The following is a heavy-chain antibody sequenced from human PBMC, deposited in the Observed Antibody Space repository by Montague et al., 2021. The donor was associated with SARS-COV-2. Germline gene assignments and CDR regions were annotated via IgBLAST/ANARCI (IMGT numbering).Heavy chain of an antibody. CDR1: GFTFSSYS. CDR3: STIAAADTLYYYYGMDV. Sequence: SLRLSCAASGFTFSSYSMNWVRQAPGKGLEWVSYISTSSSTIYYADSVKGRFTIPRDNGKNSLYLQMNSLRDEDAAVYYCSTIAAADTLYYYYGMDVWGQGTTVTVSS. J-gene: IGHJ6*02. V-gene: IGHV3-48*02. CDR2: ISTSSSTI. D-gene: IGHD6-13*01.